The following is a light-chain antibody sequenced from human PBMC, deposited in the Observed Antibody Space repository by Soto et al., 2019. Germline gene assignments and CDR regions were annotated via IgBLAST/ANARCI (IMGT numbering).Light chain of an antibody. CDR3: QSYDSSLRGWV. Sequence: QSVLTQPPSVSGAPGQRVTISCTGSSSNIGANYDVHWYQHLPGTAPKLLISGDSNRPSGVPDRCSGSKSGTSASLGITGLQAEDEADYYCQSYDSSLRGWVFGGGTKLTVL. CDR1: SSNIGANYD. J-gene: IGLJ3*02. V-gene: IGLV1-40*01. CDR2: GDS.